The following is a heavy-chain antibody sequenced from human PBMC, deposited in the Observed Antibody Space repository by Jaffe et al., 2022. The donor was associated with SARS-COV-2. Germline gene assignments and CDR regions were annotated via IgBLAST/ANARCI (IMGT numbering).Heavy chain of an antibody. CDR1: GFTFSSYG. CDR2: ISYDGSNK. J-gene: IGHJ6*02. CDR3: AKDCGSSWSRYYYGMDV. D-gene: IGHD6-13*01. V-gene: IGHV3-30*18. Sequence: QVQLVESGGGVVQPGRSLRLSCAASGFTFSSYGMHWVRQAPGKGLEWVAVISYDGSNKYYADSVKGRFTISRDNSKNTLYLQMNSLRAEDTAVYYCAKDCGSSWSRYYYGMDVWGQGTTVTVSS.